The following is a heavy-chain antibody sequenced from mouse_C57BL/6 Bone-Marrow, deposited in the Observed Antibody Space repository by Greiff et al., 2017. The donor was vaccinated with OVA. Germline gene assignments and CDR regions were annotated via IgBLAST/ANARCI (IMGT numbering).Heavy chain of an antibody. V-gene: IGHV1-5*01. Sequence: VQLQQSGTVLARPGASVKMSCKTSGYTFTSYWMHWVKQRPGQGLEWIGAIYHGNSDTSYHQKFKGKAKLTAVTSASPAYMELSSLTNEDSAVYYCTRANWDRTWFAYWGQGTLVTVSA. J-gene: IGHJ3*01. D-gene: IGHD4-1*01. CDR1: GYTFTSYW. CDR3: TRANWDRTWFAY. CDR2: IYHGNSDT.